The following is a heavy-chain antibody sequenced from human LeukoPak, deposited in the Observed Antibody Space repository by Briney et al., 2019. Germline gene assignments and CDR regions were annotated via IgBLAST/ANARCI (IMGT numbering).Heavy chain of an antibody. V-gene: IGHV4-39*07. CDR1: GGSISSSSYY. Sequence: SETLSLTCTVSGGSISSSSYYWGWIRQPPGKGLEWIGSIYYSGNTYYNPSLKSRVTISVDTSNNQFSLKLSSVTAADTAVYYCARARGSYYYDSGTYFDYWGQGTLVTVSS. CDR2: IYYSGNT. J-gene: IGHJ4*02. D-gene: IGHD3-10*01. CDR3: ARARGSYYYDSGTYFDY.